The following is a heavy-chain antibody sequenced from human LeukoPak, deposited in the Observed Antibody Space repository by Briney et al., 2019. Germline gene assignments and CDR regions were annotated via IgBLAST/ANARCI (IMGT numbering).Heavy chain of an antibody. CDR3: ARMGGGGYYYYGMDV. J-gene: IGHJ6*02. V-gene: IGHV3-33*01. CDR2: IWYDGSNT. Sequence: PGGSLRPSCTASGFXFSSYGIHGDRQAPGKGLEWVASIWYDGSNTNYVDSVKGRLTISRDNSKNTLYLQMNSLRAEDTAVYYCARMGGGGYYYYGMDVWGQGTTVTVSS. CDR1: GFXFSSYG. D-gene: IGHD1-26*01.